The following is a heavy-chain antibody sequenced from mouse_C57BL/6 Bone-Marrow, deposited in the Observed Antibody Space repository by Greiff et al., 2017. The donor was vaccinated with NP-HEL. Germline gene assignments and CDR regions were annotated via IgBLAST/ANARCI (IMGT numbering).Heavy chain of an antibody. J-gene: IGHJ4*01. D-gene: IGHD1-1*01. CDR3: ARTPHDYGSSNEGYAMDY. V-gene: IGHV1-26*01. CDR2: INPNNGGT. Sequence: VQLQQSGPELVKPGASVKISCKASGYTFTDYYMNWVKQSHGKSLEWIGDINPNNGGTSYNQKFKGMATLTVDKSSSTAYMELRSLTSEDSAVYYCARTPHDYGSSNEGYAMDYWGQGTSVTVSS. CDR1: GYTFTDYY.